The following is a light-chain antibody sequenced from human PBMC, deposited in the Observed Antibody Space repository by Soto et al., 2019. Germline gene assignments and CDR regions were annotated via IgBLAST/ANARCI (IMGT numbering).Light chain of an antibody. V-gene: IGKV3-15*01. CDR1: QSVRSN. CDR3: QQYNNWPGT. J-gene: IGKJ1*01. Sequence: ELVMTQSPATLSLSPGERATLSCRASQSVRSNLAWYQQKPGQAPRLLMYGASTRATSIPARFGGSGSGTEFTLTISSLQSEDFAVYYCQQYNNWPGTFGQGTRVEIK. CDR2: GAS.